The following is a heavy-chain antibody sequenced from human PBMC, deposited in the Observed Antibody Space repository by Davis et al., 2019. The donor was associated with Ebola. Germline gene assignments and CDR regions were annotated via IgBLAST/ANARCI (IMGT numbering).Heavy chain of an antibody. CDR1: GFTFSSYS. D-gene: IGHD6-19*01. Sequence: GGSLRLSCAASGFTFSSYSMNWVRQAPGKGLEWVSYISSSSSTIYYADSVKGRFTISRDNAKNSLYLQMNSLRAEDTAVYYCAKEPGIAVAGTRGMGYGMDVWGQGTTVTVSS. CDR3: AKEPGIAVAGTRGMGYGMDV. J-gene: IGHJ6*02. CDR2: ISSSSSTI. V-gene: IGHV3-48*01.